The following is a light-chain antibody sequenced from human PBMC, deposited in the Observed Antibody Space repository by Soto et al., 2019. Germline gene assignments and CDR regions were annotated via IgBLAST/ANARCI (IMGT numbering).Light chain of an antibody. CDR3: EQPDSSPLP. CDR2: GAS. J-gene: IGKJ5*01. V-gene: IGKV3D-15*01. CDR1: QNIGSK. Sequence: IVMTQSPPTLSVSRREGATRACSASQNIGSKLAWYQQKPGQAPRLLIYGASTRATGIPASFSGGGSGTAFTLTLRTLQSDDFALSYCEQPDSSPLPFGEGTRLEIK.